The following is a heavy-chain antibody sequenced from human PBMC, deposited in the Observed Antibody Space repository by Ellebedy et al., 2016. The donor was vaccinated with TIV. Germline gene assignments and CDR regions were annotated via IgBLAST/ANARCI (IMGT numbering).Heavy chain of an antibody. CDR1: GYTFTGTDYY. V-gene: IGHV1-2*02. CDR3: ARGFLWFSYAFDV. CDR2: INPKSGGT. Sequence: ASVKVSXXASGYTFTGTDYYIHGVRQAPGQGLEWMGWINPKSGGTNYAQTFQGRVSMTRDTSISTAYIELNRLRSDDTAVVYCARGFLWFSYAFDVWGQGAMVTVSS. J-gene: IGHJ3*01. D-gene: IGHD3-3*01.